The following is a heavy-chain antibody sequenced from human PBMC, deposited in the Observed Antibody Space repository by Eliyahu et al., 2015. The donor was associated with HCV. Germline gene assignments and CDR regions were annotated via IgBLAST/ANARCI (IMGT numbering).Heavy chain of an antibody. CDR1: GFTFSKAW. D-gene: IGHD3-10*01. CDR2: IKSKTDGGTT. CDR3: TTGAPGGFDYYLDV. Sequence: EVQLVESGGGLVKPGGSLRLSCAASGFTFSKAWMSWVRQAPGKGLEWIGRIKSKTDGGTTDYAASVKGRFTISRDDSKSTLYLQMNSLKTEDTAVYYCTTGAPGGFDYYLDVWDQGTTVTVSS. V-gene: IGHV3-15*01. J-gene: IGHJ6*03.